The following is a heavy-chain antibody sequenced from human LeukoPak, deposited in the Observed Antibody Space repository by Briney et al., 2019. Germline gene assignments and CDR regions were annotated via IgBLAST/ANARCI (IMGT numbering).Heavy chain of an antibody. D-gene: IGHD3-3*01. CDR3: ARDHGNYDFWSGYSYNWFDP. V-gene: IGHV4-59*01. CDR2: IYYSGST. Sequence: SSETLSLTCTVSGGSISSYYWSWIRQPPGKGLEWIGYIYYSGSTNYNPSLKSRVTISVDTSKNQFSLKLSSVTAADTAVYYCARDHGNYDFWSGYSYNWFDPWGQGTLVTVSS. CDR1: GGSISSYY. J-gene: IGHJ5*02.